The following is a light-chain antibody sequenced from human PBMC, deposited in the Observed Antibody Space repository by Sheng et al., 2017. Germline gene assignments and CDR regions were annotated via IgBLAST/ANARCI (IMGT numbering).Light chain of an antibody. CDR2: GAS. CDR1: QSVDSSY. J-gene: IGKJ3*01. Sequence: EFVLTQSPGTLSLSPGERATLSCRASQSVDSSYLAWYQQRPGQAPRLLIYGASSRATGIPDRFSGSGSGTDFTLTISRLEPEDFAVYYCQQYGGLPFTFGPGTKVDIK. V-gene: IGKV3-20*01. CDR3: QQYGGLPFT.